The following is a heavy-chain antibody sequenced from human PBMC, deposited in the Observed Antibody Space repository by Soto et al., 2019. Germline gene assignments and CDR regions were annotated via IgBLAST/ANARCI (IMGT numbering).Heavy chain of an antibody. CDR1: GFTFSSYA. Sequence: GGSLRLSCAASGFTFSSYAMHWVRQAPGKGLEYVSAISSNGGSTYYANSVKGSFTISRDNSKNTLYLQMGSLRAEDMAVYYCARDRPDSSGWYKGKLDYWGQGTLVTVSS. V-gene: IGHV3-64*01. D-gene: IGHD6-19*01. J-gene: IGHJ4*02. CDR2: ISSNGGST. CDR3: ARDRPDSSGWYKGKLDY.